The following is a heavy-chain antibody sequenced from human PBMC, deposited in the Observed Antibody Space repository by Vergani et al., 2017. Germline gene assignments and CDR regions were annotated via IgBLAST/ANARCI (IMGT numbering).Heavy chain of an antibody. J-gene: IGHJ1*01. Sequence: QVHLVESGGGVVQPGRSLRLSCVVSGFTSSYYGMHWVRQAPGKGLEWVAVISYDGKQKYYADSLKGRFTISRDNSKSTLYLQMNSLRTEDTAVYYCATKSCCTPGCQIGYFREWGQGTLVTVSS. CDR2: ISYDGKQK. V-gene: IGHV3-30*03. CDR3: ATKSCCTPGCQIGYFRE. D-gene: IGHD1-1*01. CDR1: GFTSSYYG.